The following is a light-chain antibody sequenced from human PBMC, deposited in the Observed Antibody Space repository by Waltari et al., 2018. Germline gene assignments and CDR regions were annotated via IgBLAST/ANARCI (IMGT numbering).Light chain of an antibody. J-gene: IGKJ2*01. CDR3: MQGSHWPRT. Sequence: DIVLTQSPLFLPVTLGHPASMCCTSSQSPVNRDGKNCLKWFHQRPGRSPRRLIYKISRRESGVPDRFSGSGSGTDFTLKISRVEAEDVGVYYCMQGSHWPRTFGQGTKLEI. CDR2: KIS. CDR1: QSPVNRDGKNC. V-gene: IGKV2-30*01.